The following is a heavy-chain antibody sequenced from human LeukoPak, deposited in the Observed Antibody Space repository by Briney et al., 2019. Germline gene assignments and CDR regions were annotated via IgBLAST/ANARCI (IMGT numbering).Heavy chain of an antibody. J-gene: IGHJ5*02. CDR2: INPDSGDT. CDR1: GYTFTGYF. Sequence: GASVKVSCKASGYTFTGYFMHWLRQAPGQGLEWKGWINPDSGDTNYAQKFQGRVTMTRDTSISTAYMELSSLRSDDTAVYYCAIPVYDSSGYYYGWFDPWGQGTLVTVSS. V-gene: IGHV1-2*02. D-gene: IGHD3-22*01. CDR3: AIPVYDSSGYYYGWFDP.